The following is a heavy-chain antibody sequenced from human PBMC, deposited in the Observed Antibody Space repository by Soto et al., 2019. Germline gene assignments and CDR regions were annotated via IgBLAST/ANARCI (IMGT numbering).Heavy chain of an antibody. CDR3: ARVSATGRPFDY. CDR2: ISPYNGNT. V-gene: IGHV1-18*04. CDR1: GYTFTTYG. J-gene: IGHJ4*02. D-gene: IGHD6-13*01. Sequence: QVQLVQSGAEVKIPEASVKVSCKASGYTFTTYGISWVRQAPGQGLEWMGWISPYNGNTIYAQRFQGRVSMTTDTSTTTAHMELRSLRVDDTAMYYCARVSATGRPFDYWGQGTLVTVSS.